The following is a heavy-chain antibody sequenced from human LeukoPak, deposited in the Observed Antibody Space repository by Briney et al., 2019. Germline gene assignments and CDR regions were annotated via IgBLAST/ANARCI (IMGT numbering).Heavy chain of an antibody. CDR1: GFTFSSYG. D-gene: IGHD5-24*01. CDR2: ISPNGVIT. Sequence: SGGSLRLSCVASGFTFSSYGMNWVRQAPGKGLEWVSGISPNGVITYYADSVKGRFSISRDNYKGTVYLQMNSLRPEDTAVYYCAKDDAWLQFGSWGRGTLVTVSS. CDR3: AKDDAWLQFGS. J-gene: IGHJ4*02. V-gene: IGHV3-23*01.